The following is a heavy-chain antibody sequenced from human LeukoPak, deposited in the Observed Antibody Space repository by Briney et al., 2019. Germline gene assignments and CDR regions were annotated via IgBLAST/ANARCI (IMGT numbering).Heavy chain of an antibody. D-gene: IGHD1-26*01. Sequence: PGGSLRLSCAASGFTASSNYMNWVRQAPGKGLEWVSVIHSGDSTYYADSVKGRFTISRDNSKNTLYLQMNSLRAEDTAVYYCARELRERGTYYGTFDYWGQGTLVTVSS. CDR2: IHSGDST. CDR3: ARELRERGTYYGTFDY. CDR1: GFTASSNY. V-gene: IGHV3-66*02. J-gene: IGHJ4*02.